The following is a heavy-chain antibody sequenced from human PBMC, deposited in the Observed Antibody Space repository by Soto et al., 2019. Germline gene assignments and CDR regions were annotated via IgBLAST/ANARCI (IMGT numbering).Heavy chain of an antibody. J-gene: IGHJ3*01. CDR2: LYDVDGS. CDR3: ATRHEREHAFDV. V-gene: IGHV3-53*01. CDR1: GLTISGKKY. D-gene: IGHD1-1*01. Sequence: ESGGGLIQPGESLRLSCAAFGLTISGKKYVAWVRQAPGKGLEWVSALYDVDGSFYADSVTGRFTTSSDSSKTTVYLQMNDLRPDDTAVYYCATRHEREHAFDVWGQGTTVTTSS.